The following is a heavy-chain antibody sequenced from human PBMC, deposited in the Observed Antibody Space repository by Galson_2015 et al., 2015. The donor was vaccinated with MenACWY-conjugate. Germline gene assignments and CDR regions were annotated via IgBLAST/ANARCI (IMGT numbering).Heavy chain of an antibody. J-gene: IGHJ6*02. D-gene: IGHD2/OR15-2a*01. V-gene: IGHV4-39*07. CDR2: IYYSGST. Sequence: TLSLTCTVSGGSISSSSYYWGWIRQPPGKGLEWIGSIYYSGSTYYNPSLKSRVTISVDTSKNQFSLKLSSVTAADTAVYYCAKDLSHSWAYYGMDVWGQGTTVTVSS. CDR3: AKDLSHSWAYYGMDV. CDR1: GGSISSSSYY.